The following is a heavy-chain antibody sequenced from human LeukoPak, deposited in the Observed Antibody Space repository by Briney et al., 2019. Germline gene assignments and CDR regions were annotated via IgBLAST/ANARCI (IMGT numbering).Heavy chain of an antibody. CDR1: GFTFSSYG. D-gene: IGHD2-2*01. Sequence: GGSLRLSCAASGFTFSSYGMHWVRQAPGKGLVWVAFIRYDGSNKYYADSVKGRFTISRDNSKNTLYLQMNSLRAEDTAVYYCAKGYCSSTSCLKTDWGQGALVTVSS. CDR3: AKGYCSSTSCLKTD. J-gene: IGHJ4*02. CDR2: IRYDGSNK. V-gene: IGHV3-30*02.